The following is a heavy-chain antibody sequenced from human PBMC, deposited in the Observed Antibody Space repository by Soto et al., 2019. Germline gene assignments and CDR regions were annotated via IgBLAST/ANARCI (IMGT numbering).Heavy chain of an antibody. J-gene: IGHJ4*02. D-gene: IGHD1-1*01. CDR1: GYTFTSYG. V-gene: IGHV1-18*01. Sequence: ASVKVSCKASGYTFTSYGISWVRQAPGQGLEWMGWISAYNGNTNYAQKLQGRVTMTTDTSTSTAYMELSSLRSEDTAVYYCAMYNLAIDYWGQGTLVPVAS. CDR2: ISAYNGNT. CDR3: AMYNLAIDY.